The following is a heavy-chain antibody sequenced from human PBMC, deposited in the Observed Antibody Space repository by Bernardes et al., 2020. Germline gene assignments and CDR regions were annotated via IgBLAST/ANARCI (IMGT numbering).Heavy chain of an antibody. Sequence: ASVKVSCKASNNIFKPFGISWVRRAPGQGLEWLGWIDPSNGYTIFSQRVQGRISVTADTSTGTVFLELRSLKSDDTAIYYCARDGSAGGTPSHYYYFGMSLWGQGT. V-gene: IGHV1-18*01. D-gene: IGHD1-1*01. CDR3: ARDGSAGGTPSHYYYFGMSL. CDR2: IDPSNGYT. CDR1: NNIFKPFG. J-gene: IGHJ6*02.